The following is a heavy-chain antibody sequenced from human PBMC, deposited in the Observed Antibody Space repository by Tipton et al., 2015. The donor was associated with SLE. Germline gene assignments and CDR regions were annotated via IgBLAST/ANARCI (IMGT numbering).Heavy chain of an antibody. J-gene: IGHJ2*01. D-gene: IGHD1-1*01. CDR1: GFTFSSYE. V-gene: IGHV3-48*03. CDR3: ARDPTYVERRNWYFDL. CDR2: ISSSGSTI. Sequence: LSLTCAASGFTFSSYEMNWVRQAPGKGLEWVSYISSSGSTIYYADSVKGRFTISRDNAKNSLYLQMNSLRAEDTAVYYCARDPTYVERRNWYFDLWGRGTLVTVSS.